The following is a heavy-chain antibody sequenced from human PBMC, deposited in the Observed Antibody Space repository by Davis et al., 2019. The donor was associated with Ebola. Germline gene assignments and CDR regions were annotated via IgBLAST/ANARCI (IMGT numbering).Heavy chain of an antibody. Sequence: GSLKISCAASGFTVSSNHMSWVRQAPGKGLEWVSVIYDQSTAYADAVRGRFIISRDKSNNTLYLEMSSLRVDDTAVYYCATTQWLREFDNWGQGTLVTVSS. CDR1: GFTVSSNH. D-gene: IGHD6-19*01. CDR2: IYDQST. CDR3: ATTQWLREFDN. J-gene: IGHJ4*02. V-gene: IGHV3-53*05.